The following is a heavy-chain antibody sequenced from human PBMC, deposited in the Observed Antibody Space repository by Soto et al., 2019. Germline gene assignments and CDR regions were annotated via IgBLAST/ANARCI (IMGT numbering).Heavy chain of an antibody. V-gene: IGHV4-39*01. J-gene: IGHJ4*02. Sequence: SETLSLTCTVSCGSISSSSYYWGWIRQPPGKGLEWIGSIYYSGSTYYNPSLKSRVTISVDTSKNQFSLKLSSVTAADTAVYYCARHGDVTTSAYYFDYWGQGTLVTVS. CDR1: CGSISSSSYY. CDR2: IYYSGST. CDR3: ARHGDVTTSAYYFDY. D-gene: IGHD4-17*01.